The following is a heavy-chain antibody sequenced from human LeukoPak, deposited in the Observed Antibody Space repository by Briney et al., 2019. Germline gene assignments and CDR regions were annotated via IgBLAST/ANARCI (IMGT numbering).Heavy chain of an antibody. J-gene: IGHJ6*02. CDR1: GGSISRYY. Sequence: SETLSLTCTVSGGSISRYYWSWIRQPPGQGLEWIGYMYYSGSTNYNPSLKSRVTISVDTSKNQFSLKLSSVTAADTAVYYCARAPSSSSPFYYGMDVWGQGTTVTVSS. CDR2: MYYSGST. D-gene: IGHD6-6*01. CDR3: ARAPSSSSPFYYGMDV. V-gene: IGHV4-59*08.